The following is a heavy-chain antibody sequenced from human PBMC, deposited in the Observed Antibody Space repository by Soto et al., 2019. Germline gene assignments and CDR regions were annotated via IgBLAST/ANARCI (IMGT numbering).Heavy chain of an antibody. CDR1: GFTFSSNA. J-gene: IGHJ4*02. Sequence: GGSLRLSCEASGFTFSSNAMTWVRQAPGKGLEWVSAISDSGGSTYYADSVAGRFTISRDNSRHTLYLQMNSLRAEDKAIYYCAKALGRDFSDFDSWGQGTQVTVSS. D-gene: IGHD3-10*01. V-gene: IGHV3-23*01. CDR2: ISDSGGST. CDR3: AKALGRDFSDFDS.